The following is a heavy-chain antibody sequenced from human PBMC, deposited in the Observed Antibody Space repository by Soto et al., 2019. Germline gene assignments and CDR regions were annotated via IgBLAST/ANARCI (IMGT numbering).Heavy chain of an antibody. CDR1: GLTSRSHA. V-gene: IGHV3-23*01. CDR3: AKAQVVATIKSNFDY. J-gene: IGHJ4*02. CDR2: ISGGGYTA. Sequence: EVQLLESGGGLVQPGGSLRLSCVVSGLTSRSHAMSWVRQAPGQGLEWVAGISGGGYTAYYPDSVRGRFTISRDNSKNTVYLQIDTLRADDTAVYYCAKAQVVATIKSNFDYWGQGTLVTVSS. D-gene: IGHD5-12*01.